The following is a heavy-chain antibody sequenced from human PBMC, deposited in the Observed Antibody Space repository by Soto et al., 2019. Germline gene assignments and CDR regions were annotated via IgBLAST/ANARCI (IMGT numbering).Heavy chain of an antibody. Sequence: GASVKVSCKASGYTFTSYGISWVRQAPGQGLEWMGWISAYNGNTNYAQKLQGRVTMTTDTSTSTAYMELRSLRSDDTAVYYCARDQGMDYYDSSGYFDYWGQGTLVTVSS. J-gene: IGHJ4*02. CDR1: GYTFTSYG. D-gene: IGHD3-22*01. V-gene: IGHV1-18*01. CDR2: ISAYNGNT. CDR3: ARDQGMDYYDSSGYFDY.